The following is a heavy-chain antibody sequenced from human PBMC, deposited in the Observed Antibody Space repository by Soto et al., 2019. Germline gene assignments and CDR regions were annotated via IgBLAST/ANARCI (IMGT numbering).Heavy chain of an antibody. D-gene: IGHD4-17*01. CDR2: INSDGSST. CDR3: ARGPYGDYGRFYYYYGMDV. V-gene: IGHV3-74*01. J-gene: IGHJ6*02. CDR1: GFTFSSYW. Sequence: GGSLRLSCAASGFTFSSYWMHWVRQAPGKGLVWVSRINSDGSSTSYADSVKGRFTISRDNAKNTLYLQMNSLRAEDTAVYYCARGPYGDYGRFYYYYGMDVWGQGTKVTVSS.